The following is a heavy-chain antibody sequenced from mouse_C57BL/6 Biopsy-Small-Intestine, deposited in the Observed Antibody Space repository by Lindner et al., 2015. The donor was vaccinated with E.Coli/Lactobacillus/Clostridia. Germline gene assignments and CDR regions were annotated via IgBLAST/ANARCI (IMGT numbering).Heavy chain of an antibody. V-gene: IGHV5-17*01. CDR1: GFTFSDYG. CDR3: ARAGYYYGRKVLDV. J-gene: IGHJ1*03. D-gene: IGHD1-1*01. CDR2: ISSDSSTI. Sequence: VQLQESGGGLVKPGGSLKLSCAASGFTFSDYGVHWVRQAPEKGLEWVAHISSDSSTIYYADTVKGRFTISRDNAKNTLFLQMTSLRSEDTAMYYCARAGYYYGRKVLDVWGTGTTVTVSS.